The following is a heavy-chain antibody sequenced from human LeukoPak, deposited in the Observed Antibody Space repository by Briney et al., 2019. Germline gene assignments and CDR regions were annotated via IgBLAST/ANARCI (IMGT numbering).Heavy chain of an antibody. CDR1: GFTFSSFW. Sequence: GGSLRLSCVGSGFTFSSFWMGWVRQAPGKGLEWVASIKFDESEKHHVDSVKGRFTVSRDNAKNSLYLQMNSLRAEDTAVYFCARITTNGYFEYWGQGIVVNVSS. CDR3: ARITTNGYFEY. J-gene: IGHJ4*02. CDR2: IKFDESEK. D-gene: IGHD1-1*01. V-gene: IGHV3-7*01.